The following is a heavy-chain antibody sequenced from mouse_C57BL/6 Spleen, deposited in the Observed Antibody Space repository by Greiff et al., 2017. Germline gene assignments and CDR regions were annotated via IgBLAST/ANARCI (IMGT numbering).Heavy chain of an antibody. V-gene: IGHV1-82*01. CDR1: GYAFSSSW. D-gene: IGHD1-1*01. CDR3: ARFITTVVAPCDY. J-gene: IGHJ2*01. Sequence: QVQLKQSGPELVKPGASVKISCKASGYAFSSSWMNWVKQRPGQGLEWIGRIYPGDGDTNYNGKFKGKATLTADKSSSTAYMQLSSLTSEYSAVYFCARFITTVVAPCDYWGQGTTLTVSS. CDR2: IYPGDGDT.